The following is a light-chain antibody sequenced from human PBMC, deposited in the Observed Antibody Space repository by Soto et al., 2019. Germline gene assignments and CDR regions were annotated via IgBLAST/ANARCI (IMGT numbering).Light chain of an antibody. CDR1: QSVSSN. V-gene: IGKV3-15*01. J-gene: IGKJ5*01. Sequence: EIVMTQSPATLSVSPGERAALSCRASQSVSSNLAWYQQKPGQAPRLLIYGASTRATGIPARFSGSGSGTEFNITISSLQSEDSAIYYCQQYNNWPPITFGQGTRWR. CDR3: QQYNNWPPIT. CDR2: GAS.